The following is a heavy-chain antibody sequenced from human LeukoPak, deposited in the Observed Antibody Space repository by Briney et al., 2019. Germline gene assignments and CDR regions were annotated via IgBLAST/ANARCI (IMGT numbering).Heavy chain of an antibody. CDR2: IDHRGDT. J-gene: IGHJ4*03. CDR1: GVSFSRYY. D-gene: IGHD1-1*01. CDR3: ARGPTISETGYFDF. V-gene: IGHV4-34*01. Sequence: PSETLSLTCAVYGVSFSRYYWRWIRQAPGKGLEGIAEIDHRGDTNYNPSVKSRVTISIDTPKTQFSLKVRSLRAADTAVYYCARGPTISETGYFDFWGQGTLVTVSS.